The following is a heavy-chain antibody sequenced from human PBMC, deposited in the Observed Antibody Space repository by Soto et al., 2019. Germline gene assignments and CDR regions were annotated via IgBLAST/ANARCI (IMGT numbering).Heavy chain of an antibody. CDR1: GGSISSYY. CDR3: ARDTYYDFWSGYLPGPDYYYYGMDV. CDR2: IYTSGST. J-gene: IGHJ6*02. Sequence: XGTLALTCTVSGGSISSYYWSWIRQPSGKGLEWIGRIYTSGSTNYNPSLKSRVTMSVDTSKNQFSLKLSSVTAADTAVYYCARDTYYDFWSGYLPGPDYYYYGMDVWGQGTTVTVSS. D-gene: IGHD3-3*01. V-gene: IGHV4-4*07.